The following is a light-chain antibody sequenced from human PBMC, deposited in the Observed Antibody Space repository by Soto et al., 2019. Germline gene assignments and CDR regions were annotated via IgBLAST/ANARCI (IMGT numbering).Light chain of an antibody. CDR3: QQYYSSPLT. J-gene: IGKJ3*01. V-gene: IGKV3-15*01. CDR1: QSVSSA. CDR2: GAS. Sequence: EIVMTQSPATLSVSPGQRATLSCRASQSVSSALAWYQQKPGQAPGLLIYGASTRATGIPTRFSGSGSGTQFTLTIYSLQSEDVAVYYCQQYYSSPLTFGPGTRVDVK.